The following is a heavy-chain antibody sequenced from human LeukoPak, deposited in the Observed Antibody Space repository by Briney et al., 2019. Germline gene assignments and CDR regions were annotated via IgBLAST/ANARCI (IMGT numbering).Heavy chain of an antibody. D-gene: IGHD2-15*01. J-gene: IGHJ6*03. CDR1: GFTVSTNS. CDR3: ARRFLGYCSGGSCQRVYYYYYMDV. V-gene: IGHV3-53*05. Sequence: PGGSLRLSCKVSGFTVSTNSWSWVRQAPGKGLEWVSFISSGGNTDHSDSVKGRFTISRDNSKNTLYLQMNSLRAEDTAVYYCARRFLGYCSGGSCQRVYYYYYMDVWGKGTTVTVSS. CDR2: ISSGGNT.